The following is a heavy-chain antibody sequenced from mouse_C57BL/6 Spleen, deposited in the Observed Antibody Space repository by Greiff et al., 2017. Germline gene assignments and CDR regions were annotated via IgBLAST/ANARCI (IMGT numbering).Heavy chain of an antibody. CDR1: GYAFSSSW. V-gene: IGHV1-82*01. Sequence: QVQLQQSGPELVKPGASVKISCKASGYAFSSSWMNWVKQRPGKGLEWIGRIYPGDGDTNYNGKFKGKATLTADKSSSTVYMQLSSLTSEDSAVYFCARGNFLYFDYWGQGTTLTVSS. CDR3: ARGNFLYFDY. D-gene: IGHD1-3*01. J-gene: IGHJ2*01. CDR2: IYPGDGDT.